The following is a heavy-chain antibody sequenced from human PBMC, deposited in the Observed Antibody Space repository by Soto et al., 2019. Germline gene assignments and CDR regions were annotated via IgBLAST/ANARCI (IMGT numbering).Heavy chain of an antibody. J-gene: IGHJ5*02. D-gene: IGHD1-26*01. CDR1: GFTLSSYW. V-gene: IGHV3-7*05. Sequence: EVQLVESGGGLVQPGGSLRLSCAASGFTLSSYWMSWVRQAPGKGLEWVANIKQDGSEKYYVDSVKGRFTISRDNAKNSLYLQMNSLRAEDTAVYDCARFRYPAWFDPWGQGTLVTVSS. CDR3: ARFRYPAWFDP. CDR2: IKQDGSEK.